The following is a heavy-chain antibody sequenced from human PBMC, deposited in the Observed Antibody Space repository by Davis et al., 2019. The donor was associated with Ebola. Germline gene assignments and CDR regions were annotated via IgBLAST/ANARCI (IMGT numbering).Heavy chain of an antibody. J-gene: IGHJ4*02. CDR1: GFTFSSYG. CDR3: AKGVVISPIDY. CDR2: ISYDGSNK. V-gene: IGHV3-30*18. Sequence: PGGSLRLSCAASGFTFSSYGMHWVRQAPGKGLEWVAVISYDGSNKYYADSVKGRFTISRDNSKNTLYLQMNSLRAEDTAVYYCAKGVVISPIDYWGQGTLVTVSS. D-gene: IGHD3-3*01.